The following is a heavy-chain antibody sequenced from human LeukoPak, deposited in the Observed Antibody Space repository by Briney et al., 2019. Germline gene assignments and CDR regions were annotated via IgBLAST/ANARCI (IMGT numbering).Heavy chain of an antibody. Sequence: GGSLRFSCVSSGFSFSNYAMSWVRQAPGKGLEWVSSISGSGGSTHYADSVKGRFTISRDKTKNTLYLQMNSLRAEDTAVYYCAKSAYYDASGYYREHYFDYWGQGTLVTVSS. CDR3: AKSAYYDASGYYREHYFDY. D-gene: IGHD3-22*01. CDR2: ISGSGGST. V-gene: IGHV3-23*01. J-gene: IGHJ4*02. CDR1: GFSFSNYA.